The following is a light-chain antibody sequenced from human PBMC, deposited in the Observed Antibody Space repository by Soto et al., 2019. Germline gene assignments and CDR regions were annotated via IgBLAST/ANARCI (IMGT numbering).Light chain of an antibody. V-gene: IGKV1-5*01. J-gene: IGKJ1*01. Sequence: DIQMTQSPSSLSASVGDRVTITCRASQSISSYLNWYQQKPGKAPNLLIYAASTLESGVPSRFSGSGSGTEFTLTISSLQPDDFATYYCQQYNSYWTFGQGTKVDI. CDR2: AAS. CDR3: QQYNSYWT. CDR1: QSISSY.